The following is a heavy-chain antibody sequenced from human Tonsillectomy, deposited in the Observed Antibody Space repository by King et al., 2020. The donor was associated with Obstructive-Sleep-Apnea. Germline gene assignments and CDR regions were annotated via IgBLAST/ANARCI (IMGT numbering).Heavy chain of an antibody. J-gene: IGHJ5*02. D-gene: IGHD5-24*01. CDR1: GFPFSHYN. V-gene: IGHV3-21*01. CDR3: VRDISPRHGSTYGWFDA. Sequence: VQLVESGGGLVKPGGSLRLSCAASGFPFSHYNMNWVRRAPGKGLELVSSITSTSTFIYYSDSVKGRFTISRDNAKNSLYLQMNSLRAEDTAVYYCVRDISPRHGSTYGWFDAWGQGTLVTVSS. CDR2: ITSTSTFI.